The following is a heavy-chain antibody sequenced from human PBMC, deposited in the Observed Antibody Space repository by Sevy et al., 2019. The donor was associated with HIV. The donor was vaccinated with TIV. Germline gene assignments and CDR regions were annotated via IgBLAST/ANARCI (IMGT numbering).Heavy chain of an antibody. CDR3: ARVGVSYCTDDCYHRFDY. CDR1: GFTFSSYA. Sequence: GGSLRLSCSASGFTFSSYALLWVRQAPGKGLEWVSLISHDGRNKYYSDSVKGRFAISRDESKTTLFLQMESLRTEDTAIYYCARVGVSYCTDDCYHRFDYWGRGTLVTVSS. V-gene: IGHV3-30*09. D-gene: IGHD2-21*02. J-gene: IGHJ4*02. CDR2: ISHDGRNK.